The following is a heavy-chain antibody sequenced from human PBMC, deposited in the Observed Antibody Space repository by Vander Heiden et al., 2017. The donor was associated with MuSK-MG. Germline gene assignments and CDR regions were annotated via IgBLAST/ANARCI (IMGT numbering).Heavy chain of an antibody. CDR2: IRSKGNNYAT. Sequence: EVQLVESGGGLVQPGGSLKLSGVASGVTLSGSAVHWVRQASGKGLEWVARIRSKGNNYATTYAASVEGRFSVSRDDSKNTAFLQMDSLKTEDTATEFCARGGNPPNWCDPWGQGTRGTVSS. J-gene: IGHJ5*02. CDR1: GVTLSGSA. V-gene: IGHV3-73*02. CDR3: ARGGNPPNWCDP.